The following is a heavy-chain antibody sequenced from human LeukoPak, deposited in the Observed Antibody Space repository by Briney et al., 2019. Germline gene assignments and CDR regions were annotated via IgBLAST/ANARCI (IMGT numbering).Heavy chain of an antibody. J-gene: IGHJ6*02. CDR1: GFTFSSYA. CDR2: ISYDGSNK. Sequence: GRSLRLSCAASGFTFSSYAMHWVRQAPGKGPEWVAVISYDGSNKYYADSVKGRFTISRDNSKNTLYLQMNSLRAEDTAVYYCARDQGSSSNYYYYGMDVWGQGTTVTVSS. CDR3: ARDQGSSSNYYYYGMDV. D-gene: IGHD6-6*01. V-gene: IGHV3-30-3*01.